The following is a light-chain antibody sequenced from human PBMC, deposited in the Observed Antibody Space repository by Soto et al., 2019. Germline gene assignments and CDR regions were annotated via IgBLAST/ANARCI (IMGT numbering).Light chain of an antibody. J-gene: IGKJ4*01. Sequence: EIVLTQSPGTLSLSPGERATLSCRASQSFGGTYLAWYQQKPGQAPRLLIYAASSRATGIPDRFSGSGSGTDFSLTISRLEPEDFAVYSRKQYGNSPPVTFGGGTMVENK. CDR3: KQYGNSPPVT. V-gene: IGKV3-20*01. CDR2: AAS. CDR1: QSFGGTY.